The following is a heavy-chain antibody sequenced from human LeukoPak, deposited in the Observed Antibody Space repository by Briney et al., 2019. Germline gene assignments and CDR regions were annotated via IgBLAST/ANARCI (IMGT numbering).Heavy chain of an antibody. V-gene: IGHV3-23*01. Sequence: GGSLRLSCAASGFTFNSYAMSWVRQAPGKGLEWVSAISSTSVSTYYADSVKGRFTISRDNSKNTLYLQMNSLRAEDTAVYYCAKADNYDFWSGYIYRPGFDYWGQGTLVTVSS. CDR3: AKADNYDFWSGYIYRPGFDY. CDR2: ISSTSVST. J-gene: IGHJ4*02. D-gene: IGHD3-3*01. CDR1: GFTFNSYA.